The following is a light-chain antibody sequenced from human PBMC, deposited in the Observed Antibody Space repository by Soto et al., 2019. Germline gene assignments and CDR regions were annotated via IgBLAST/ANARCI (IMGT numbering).Light chain of an antibody. CDR2: DAA. V-gene: IGKV3-15*01. CDR1: RGIKSN. CDR3: QQYNNWPPIT. J-gene: IGKJ5*01. Sequence: QSPDTLSVSPGEGATLSCRASRGIKSNLAWYQQRPGQAPRLLIYDAATRATGVPARFSGSGSGTEFTLTISSLQSEDFAVYYCQQYNNWPPITFGQGTRLEIK.